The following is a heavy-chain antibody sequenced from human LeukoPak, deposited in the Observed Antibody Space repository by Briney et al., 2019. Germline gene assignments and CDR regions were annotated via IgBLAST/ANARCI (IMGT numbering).Heavy chain of an antibody. D-gene: IGHD6-13*01. CDR3: ARRRYSRYNWFDP. Sequence: PSETLSLTCTVSGGSISSSSHYWGWIRQPPGKGLEWIGEINHSGSTNYNPSLKSRVTISVDTSKNQFSLKLSSVTAADTAVYYCARRRYSRYNWFDPWGQGTLVTVSS. J-gene: IGHJ5*02. V-gene: IGHV4-39*07. CDR1: GGSISSSSHY. CDR2: INHSGST.